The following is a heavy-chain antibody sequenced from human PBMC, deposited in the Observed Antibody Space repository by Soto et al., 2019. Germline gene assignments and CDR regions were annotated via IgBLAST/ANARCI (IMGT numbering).Heavy chain of an antibody. D-gene: IGHD2-2*01. J-gene: IGHJ5*02. CDR1: GYAFTSYW. CDR2: IYPGDSDT. V-gene: IGHV5-51*01. Sequence: GESLKISCTGSGYAFTSYWIAWVRQMPGKGLEWMGIIYPGDSDTRYSPSFQGQVTISADKSITTAYLQWSSLKASDTAMYHCARGYCTTTICDPWFDPWGQGTLVTVSS. CDR3: ARGYCTTTICDPWFDP.